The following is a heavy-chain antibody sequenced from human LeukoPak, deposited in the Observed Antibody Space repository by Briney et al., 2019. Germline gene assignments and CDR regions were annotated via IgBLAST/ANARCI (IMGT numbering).Heavy chain of an antibody. CDR1: GGSISSYY. CDR3: ARHESIAAADSFDY. CDR2: IYTSGST. D-gene: IGHD6-13*01. Sequence: SETLSLTCTVSGGSISSYYWSWIRQPAGKGLEWIGRIYTSGSTNYNPSLKSRATMSVDTSKNQFSLKLSSVTAADTAVYYCARHESIAAADSFDYWGQGTLVTVSS. V-gene: IGHV4-4*07. J-gene: IGHJ4*02.